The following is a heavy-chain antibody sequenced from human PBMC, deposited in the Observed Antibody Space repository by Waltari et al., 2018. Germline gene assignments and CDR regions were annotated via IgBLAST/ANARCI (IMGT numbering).Heavy chain of an antibody. D-gene: IGHD2-21*02. CDR1: GFSFSPYG. Sequence: EVLLVESGGGLGQPGGYLSLSCAAAGFSFSPYGMHWVRQAPGKGLVWVSRISHDGSTTTYGDSVKGRFTVSRDNAKNTLYLQMNSLRAEDTAVYYCTRDRDWVLFDYWGQGTLVTVSS. CDR2: ISHDGSTT. CDR3: TRDRDWVLFDY. V-gene: IGHV3-74*01. J-gene: IGHJ4*02.